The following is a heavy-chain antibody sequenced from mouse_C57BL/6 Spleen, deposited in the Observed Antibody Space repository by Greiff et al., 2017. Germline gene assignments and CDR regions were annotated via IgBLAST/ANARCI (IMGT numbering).Heavy chain of an antibody. CDR3: AREGLYYSNLRGFDY. Sequence: QVQLQQPGAELVKPGASVKMSCKASGYTFTSYWITWVKQRPGQGLEWIGDIYPGSGSTNYNEKFKSKATLTVDTSSSTAYMQLSSLTSEDSAVYYCAREGLYYSNLRGFDYWGQGTTLTVSS. D-gene: IGHD2-5*01. J-gene: IGHJ2*01. CDR1: GYTFTSYW. V-gene: IGHV1-55*01. CDR2: IYPGSGST.